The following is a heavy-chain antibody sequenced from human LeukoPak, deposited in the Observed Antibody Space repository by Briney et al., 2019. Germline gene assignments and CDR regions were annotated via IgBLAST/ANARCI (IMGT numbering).Heavy chain of an antibody. V-gene: IGHV3-64D*08. J-gene: IGHJ3*02. CDR1: GFNFNNYA. D-gene: IGHD3-22*01. CDR3: GLAAYYYDSSGSDDAFDI. Sequence: GGSLRLSCSASGFNFNNYAMSWVRQAPGKGLEYVSAISSNGGSTYYADSVKGRCTISRDNSKNTLYLQMSSLRAEDTAVYYCGLAAYYYDSSGSDDAFDIWGQGTMVIVSS. CDR2: ISSNGGST.